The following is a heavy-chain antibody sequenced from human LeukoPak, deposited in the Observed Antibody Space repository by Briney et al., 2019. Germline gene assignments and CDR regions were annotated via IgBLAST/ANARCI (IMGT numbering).Heavy chain of an antibody. CDR2: ITGSGGIT. CDR1: GFTFSNYA. V-gene: IGHV3-23*01. CDR3: AKWGDYDVLTGYYDPDY. D-gene: IGHD3-9*01. Sequence: GASLRLSCVASGFTFSNYAMSWVRQAPGKGLEWVSAITGSGGITYYADSVKGRFTISRDDSKNTLYLQMNSLRAEDTAVYYCAKWGDYDVLTGYYDPDYWGQGTLVTVSS. J-gene: IGHJ4*02.